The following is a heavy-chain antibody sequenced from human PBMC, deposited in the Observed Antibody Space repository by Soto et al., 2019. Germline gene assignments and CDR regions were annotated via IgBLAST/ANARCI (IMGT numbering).Heavy chain of an antibody. CDR2: FDPEDGET. Sequence: ASVKVSCKVSGYILTELSMHWVRQAPGKGLEWMGGFDPEDGETIYAQKFQGRVTMTEDTSTDTAYMELSSLRSEDTAVYYCATPTLNYYYGSGSYAFDIWGQGTMVTVSS. CDR3: ATPTLNYYYGSGSYAFDI. D-gene: IGHD3-10*01. CDR1: GYILTELS. V-gene: IGHV1-24*01. J-gene: IGHJ3*02.